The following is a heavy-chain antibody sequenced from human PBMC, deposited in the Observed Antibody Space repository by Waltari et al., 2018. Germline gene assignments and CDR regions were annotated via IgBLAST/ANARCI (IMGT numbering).Heavy chain of an antibody. J-gene: IGHJ6*02. D-gene: IGHD3-22*01. V-gene: IGHV3-30*04. Sequence: QVQLVESGGGVVQPGRSLRLSCAASEFTFRSYAMHWVRQAPGKGLEWVAVISDKGRNIYYEDSVKGRFTISRDNSNKTLYLQMNSLRPEDTAVYYCARDYCDRTNCHGMDVWGQGTTVTVSS. CDR2: ISDKGRNI. CDR3: ARDYCDRTNCHGMDV. CDR1: EFTFRSYA.